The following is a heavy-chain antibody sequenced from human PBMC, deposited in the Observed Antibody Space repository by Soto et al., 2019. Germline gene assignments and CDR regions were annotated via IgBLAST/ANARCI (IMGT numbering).Heavy chain of an antibody. CDR1: GFTFSRSA. CDR3: AADREYNVFPSGYFRFDP. D-gene: IGHD3-3*01. V-gene: IGHV1-58*01. J-gene: IGHJ5*02. Sequence: SVKVSCKASGFTFSRSAVQWVRQARGQGLEWIGWIVVGSGNTNYAQKFEERVTITRDLSTSTAYMELSSLGSEDTAVYYCAADREYNVFPSGYFRFDPWGQGTLVTVSS. CDR2: IVVGSGNT.